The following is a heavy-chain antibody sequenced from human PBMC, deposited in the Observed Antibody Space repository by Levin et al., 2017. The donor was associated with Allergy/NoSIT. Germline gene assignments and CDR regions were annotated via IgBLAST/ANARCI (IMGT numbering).Heavy chain of an antibody. CDR3: ARVAAYSSGWRRSYYYYMDV. D-gene: IGHD6-19*01. CDR1: GGSISSSSYY. Sequence: SETLSLTCTVSGGSISSSSYYWGWIRQPPGKGLEWIGSIYYSGSTYYNPSLKSRVTISVDTSKNQFSLKLSSVTAADTAVYYCARVAAYSSGWRRSYYYYMDVWGKGTTVTVSS. J-gene: IGHJ6*03. CDR2: IYYSGST. V-gene: IGHV4-39*01.